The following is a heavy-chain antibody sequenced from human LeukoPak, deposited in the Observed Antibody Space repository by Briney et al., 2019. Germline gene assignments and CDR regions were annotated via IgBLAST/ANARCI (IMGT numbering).Heavy chain of an antibody. CDR2: VNQGATQK. CDR1: GFTFSDYY. V-gene: IGHV3-7*01. Sequence: GGSLRLSCAASGFTFSDYYMSWIRQAPGKGLEWVAIVNQGATQKYYVDSVKGRFTISRDNAKNSLSLQLNSLRAEDTAVYYCTRDRIVASIIGYYFDSWGQGTLVTVSS. CDR3: TRDRIVASIIGYYFDS. D-gene: IGHD5-12*01. J-gene: IGHJ4*02.